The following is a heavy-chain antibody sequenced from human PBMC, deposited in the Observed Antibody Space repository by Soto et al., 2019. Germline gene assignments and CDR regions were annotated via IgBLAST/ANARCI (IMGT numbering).Heavy chain of an antibody. CDR3: AHLPPTVTTHHWFDP. V-gene: IGHV2-5*02. D-gene: IGHD4-4*01. J-gene: IGHJ5*02. CDR1: GFSLSTSGVG. Sequence: QITLKESGPTLVKPTQTLTLTCTFSGFSLSTSGVGVGWIRQPPGKALEWLALIYWDDDKRYSPSLKSRLTITKDTSKNQVVLTMTNMDPVDTATYYCAHLPPTVTTHHWFDPWGQGTLVTVSS. CDR2: IYWDDDK.